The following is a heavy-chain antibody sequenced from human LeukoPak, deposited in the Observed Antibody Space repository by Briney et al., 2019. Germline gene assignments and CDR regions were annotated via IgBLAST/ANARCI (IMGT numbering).Heavy chain of an antibody. J-gene: IGHJ4*02. V-gene: IGHV3-9*01. CDR2: ISWNSGTI. Sequence: GRSLRLSCAASGFTFDDYAMHWVRQAPGKGLEWVSGISWNSGTIDYADSVKGRFTISRDNAKNSLYLQMNSLRAEDTALYYCAKDRRYSGTYTFDYWGQGTLVTVSS. CDR1: GFTFDDYA. D-gene: IGHD1-26*01. CDR3: AKDRRYSGTYTFDY.